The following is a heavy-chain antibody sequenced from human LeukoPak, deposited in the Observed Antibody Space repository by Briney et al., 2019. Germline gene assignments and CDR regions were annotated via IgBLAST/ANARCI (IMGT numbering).Heavy chain of an antibody. D-gene: IGHD6-6*01. CDR1: GFTFSGYA. CDR2: FSYGGSKQ. J-gene: IGHJ4*02. CDR3: ATQIKYFSSPYIPFDH. V-gene: IGHV3-30*04. Sequence: PGGSLTLSCAASGFTFSGYAVHWVRPAPGKGLEWVAAFSYGGSKQYYADSVKGRFTISRDNSKDTLYLQMNGLRPEDTALYYCATQIKYFSSPYIPFDHWGQGSRVTVSS.